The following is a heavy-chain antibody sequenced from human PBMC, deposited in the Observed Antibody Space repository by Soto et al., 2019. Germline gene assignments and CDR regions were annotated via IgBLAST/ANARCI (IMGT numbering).Heavy chain of an antibody. Sequence: PSETLSLTCTVSGGSISSSSYYWGWIRQPPGKGLEWIGSIYYSGSTYYNPSLKSRVTISVDTSKNQFSLKLSSVTAADTAVYNCARHDPLRYFNYYMDVWGKGTTVTVSS. D-gene: IGHD3-9*01. CDR3: ARHDPLRYFNYYMDV. V-gene: IGHV4-39*01. CDR1: GGSISSSSYY. CDR2: IYYSGST. J-gene: IGHJ6*03.